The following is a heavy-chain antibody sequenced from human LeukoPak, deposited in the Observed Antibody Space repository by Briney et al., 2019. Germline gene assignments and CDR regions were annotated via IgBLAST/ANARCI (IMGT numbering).Heavy chain of an antibody. D-gene: IGHD2-2*01. CDR3: TRAADGCSDASCYGY. Sequence: SQTLSLTCSVSGGSISSGDYYWSWIRQPAGKGLEWIGRISTGGSTNYNPSLKSRVTISADTSKNQFSLKLTSVTAADTAVYYCTRAADGCSDASCYGYWGRGTLVTVSS. CDR2: ISTGGST. J-gene: IGHJ4*02. V-gene: IGHV4-61*02. CDR1: GGSISSGDYY.